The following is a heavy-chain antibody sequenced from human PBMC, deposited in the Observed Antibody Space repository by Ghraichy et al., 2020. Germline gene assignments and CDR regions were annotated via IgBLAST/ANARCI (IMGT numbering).Heavy chain of an antibody. J-gene: IGHJ6*02. V-gene: IGHV1-46*01. CDR3: ARVGGANSPAYYYYGMDV. D-gene: IGHD4-23*01. Sequence: ASVKVSCNASGYSFISYYMHWVRQAPGQGLELMGIINPSGGSTSYAQKFQGRVTMTRDTSTSTVYMELSSLRSEDTAVYYCARVGGANSPAYYYYGMDVWGQGTTVTVSS. CDR1: GYSFISYY. CDR2: INPSGGST.